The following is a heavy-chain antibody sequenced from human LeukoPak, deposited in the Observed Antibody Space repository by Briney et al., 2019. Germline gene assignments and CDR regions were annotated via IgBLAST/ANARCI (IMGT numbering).Heavy chain of an antibody. J-gene: IGHJ4*02. Sequence: GVSLRLSCAASGFTFSDYYMSWIRQAPGKGLEWVSYISSSSYTNYADSVKGRFTISRDNAKISLYLQMNSLRAEDTAVYYCARLDSGRDYFDYWGQGTLVTVSS. CDR3: ARLDSGRDYFDY. V-gene: IGHV3-11*06. CDR1: GFTFSDYY. CDR2: ISSSSYT. D-gene: IGHD6-25*01.